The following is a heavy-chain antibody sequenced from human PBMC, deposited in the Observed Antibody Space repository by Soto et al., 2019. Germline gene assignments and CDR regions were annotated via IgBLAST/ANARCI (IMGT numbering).Heavy chain of an antibody. J-gene: IGHJ3*02. D-gene: IGHD2-15*01. CDR2: ISWNSGSI. CDR1: GFTFDDYA. V-gene: IGHV3-9*01. Sequence: SLRLSCAASGFTFDDYAMHWVRQAPGKGLEWVSGISWNSGSIGYADSVKGRFTISRDNAKNSLYLQMNSLRAEDTALYYCAKPGGPFDIWGQGTMVTVSS. CDR3: AKPGGPFDI.